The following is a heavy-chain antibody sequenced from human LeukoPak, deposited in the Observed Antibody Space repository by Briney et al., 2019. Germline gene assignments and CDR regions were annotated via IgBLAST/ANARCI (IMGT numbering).Heavy chain of an antibody. J-gene: IGHJ4*02. CDR3: ARGTGN. CDR1: GGSFSGYY. V-gene: IGHV4-34*01. Sequence: SETLSLTCAVYGGSFSGYYWSWIRQPPGKGLEWIGEINHSGSTNYNPSLKSRVTISVDTSKNQFSLKLSSVTAADTAVYYCARGTGNWGQGTLVTVSS. D-gene: IGHD4-11*01. CDR2: INHSGST.